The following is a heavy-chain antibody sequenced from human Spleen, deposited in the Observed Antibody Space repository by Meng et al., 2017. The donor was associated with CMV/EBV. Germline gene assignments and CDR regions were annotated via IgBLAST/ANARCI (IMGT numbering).Heavy chain of an antibody. CDR1: GFSFEDYG. CDR3: ARDRGSSEYYLDN. V-gene: IGHV3-20*03. D-gene: IGHD1-26*01. Sequence: ASGFSFEDYGRGWVRQVPGKGLEWVSGIIWNGAGTSYADSVKGRFIISRDNAKNSLYLQMNSLRAEDTALYYCARDRGSSEYYLDNWGQGTLVTVSS. J-gene: IGHJ4*02. CDR2: IIWNGAGT.